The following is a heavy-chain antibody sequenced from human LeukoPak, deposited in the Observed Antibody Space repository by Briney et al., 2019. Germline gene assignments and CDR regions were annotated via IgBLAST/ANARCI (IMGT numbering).Heavy chain of an antibody. Sequence: GESLKISCKGSGYSFTSYWVGWVRQMPGKGLEWMGIIYPGDSDTRYSPSFQGQVTISADKSISTAYLQWSSLKASDTAMYYCARRGRLQSGWLWHGMDVWGQGTTVTVSS. J-gene: IGHJ6*02. CDR2: IYPGDSDT. CDR3: ARRGRLQSGWLWHGMDV. V-gene: IGHV5-51*01. CDR1: GYSFTSYW. D-gene: IGHD5-24*01.